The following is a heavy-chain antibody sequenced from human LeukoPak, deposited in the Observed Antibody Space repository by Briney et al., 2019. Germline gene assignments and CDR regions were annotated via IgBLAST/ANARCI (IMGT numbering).Heavy chain of an antibody. J-gene: IGHJ6*02. CDR3: AREIGMGAFDYYYYGMDV. D-gene: IGHD3-16*01. Sequence: ASVKVSCKASGYTFTNYYMHWVRQAPGQGLEWMGIINPSGSSTSYARKFQGRVTMTRDTSTSTVYMELSSLRSEDTAVYYCAREIGMGAFDYYYYGMDVWGQGTTVTVSS. V-gene: IGHV1-46*01. CDR2: INPSGSST. CDR1: GYTFTNYY.